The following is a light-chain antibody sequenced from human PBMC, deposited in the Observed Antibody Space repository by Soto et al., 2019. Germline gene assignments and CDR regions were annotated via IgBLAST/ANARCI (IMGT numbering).Light chain of an antibody. V-gene: IGLV2-14*01. CDR2: DVS. Sequence: QSVLTQPASVSGSPGQSITISCTGTSSDVGGYNNVSWYQQHPGKAPKLMIYDVSNRPSGVSNRFSGSKSGNTASLTISGLQAEDEADYYCSSYTTSSTVVFGGGTQLTVL. J-gene: IGLJ2*01. CDR1: SSDVGGYNN. CDR3: SSYTTSSTVV.